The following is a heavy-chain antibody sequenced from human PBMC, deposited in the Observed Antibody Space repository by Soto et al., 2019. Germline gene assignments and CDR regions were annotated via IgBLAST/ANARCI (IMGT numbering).Heavy chain of an antibody. CDR2: ISWNSGSI. J-gene: IGHJ5*02. D-gene: IGHD2-2*01. Sequence: RLSCAASGFTFDDYAMHWVRQAPGKGLEWVSGISWNSGSIGYADSVKGRFTISRDNAKNSLYLQMNSLRAEDTALYYCAKSAHCSSTSCPGSWFDPWGQGTLVTVSS. V-gene: IGHV3-9*01. CDR1: GFTFDDYA. CDR3: AKSAHCSSTSCPGSWFDP.